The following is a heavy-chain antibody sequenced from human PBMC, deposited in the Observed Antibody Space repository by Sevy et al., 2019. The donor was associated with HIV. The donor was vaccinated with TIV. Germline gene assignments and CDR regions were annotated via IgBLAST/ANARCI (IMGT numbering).Heavy chain of an antibody. V-gene: IGHV3-23*01. CDR1: GFTFSSYA. CDR2: ISVSGGST. CDR3: AKDLGVAAREGLFYYYYYGMDV. D-gene: IGHD6-6*01. J-gene: IGHJ6*02. Sequence: GGSLRLSCAASGFTFSSYAMSWVRQAPGKGLEWVSAISVSGGSTYYADSVKGRFTISRDNSKNTLYLQMNSLRAEDTAVYYCAKDLGVAAREGLFYYYYYGMDVWGQGTTVTVSS.